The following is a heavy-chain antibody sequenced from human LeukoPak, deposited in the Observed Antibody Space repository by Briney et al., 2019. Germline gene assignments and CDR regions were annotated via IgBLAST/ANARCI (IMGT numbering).Heavy chain of an antibody. Sequence: SVKVSCKASGGTFSSYAISWVRQAPGQGLEWMGGIIPIFGTANYAQKFQGRVTITTDESTSTAYKELSSLRSEDTAVYYCARSASYGSGSYYDYWGQGTLVTVSS. V-gene: IGHV1-69*05. J-gene: IGHJ4*02. D-gene: IGHD3-10*01. CDR3: ARSASYGSGSYYDY. CDR2: IIPIFGTA. CDR1: GGTFSSYA.